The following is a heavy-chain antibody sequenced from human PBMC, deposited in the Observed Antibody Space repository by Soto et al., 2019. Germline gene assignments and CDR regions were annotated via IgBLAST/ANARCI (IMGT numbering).Heavy chain of an antibody. V-gene: IGHV3-15*01. Sequence: EVQLVESGGGLVKPGESLRLSCAASGFTFSNPWMSWVRQAPGKGLEWVGRIKSKSGGGTTDYATPVQGRFTISRDDSNNTLYLQMNSLKTEDAAGYYCTTVSQFGEFHNYWGQGTLVTVSS. J-gene: IGHJ4*02. CDR3: TTVSQFGEFHNY. CDR2: IKSKSGGGTT. D-gene: IGHD3-10*01. CDR1: GFTFSNPW.